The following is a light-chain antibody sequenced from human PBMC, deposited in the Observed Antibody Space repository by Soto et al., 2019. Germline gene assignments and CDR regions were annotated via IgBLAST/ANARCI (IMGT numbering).Light chain of an antibody. Sequence: EIVMTQSPATLSVSPGERATLSCRASQSVGSDLAWYQQKPGQAPRLVIYDIFTRDTGVPTRISGSGSGTEFTLPISRLQSEDFSVYYCQQYNSWPLTFGGGTKVDIK. J-gene: IGKJ4*01. CDR1: QSVGSD. CDR3: QQYNSWPLT. V-gene: IGKV3D-15*01. CDR2: DIF.